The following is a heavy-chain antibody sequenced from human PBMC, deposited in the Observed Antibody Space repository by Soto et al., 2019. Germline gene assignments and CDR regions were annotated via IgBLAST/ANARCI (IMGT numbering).Heavy chain of an antibody. Sequence: ASVKVSCKASGYTFTSYGISWGRQAPGQGLEWMGWISAYNGNTNYAQKLQGRVTMTTDTSTSTAYMELRSLRSDDTAVYYCARAHHYSSGWYRYFDYWGQGTLVTVSS. D-gene: IGHD6-19*01. J-gene: IGHJ4*02. CDR2: ISAYNGNT. V-gene: IGHV1-18*04. CDR3: ARAHHYSSGWYRYFDY. CDR1: GYTFTSYG.